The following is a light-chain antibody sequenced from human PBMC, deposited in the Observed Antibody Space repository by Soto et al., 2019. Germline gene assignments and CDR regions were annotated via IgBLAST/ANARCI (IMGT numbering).Light chain of an antibody. Sequence: ELVMTPSPATLSVSPXERATLSCRASQSFSSNVAWYQQKPGQAPRLLIYGTSTRVTGIPARFSGSGSGTEFTLTISSRQSEDFAVYYCQQYYNGPLTFGGGTKVDI. J-gene: IGKJ4*01. V-gene: IGKV3-15*01. CDR1: QSFSSN. CDR2: GTS. CDR3: QQYYNGPLT.